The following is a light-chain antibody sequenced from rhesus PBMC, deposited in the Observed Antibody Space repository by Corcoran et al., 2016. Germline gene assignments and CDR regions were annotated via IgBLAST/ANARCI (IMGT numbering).Light chain of an antibody. CDR3: QNGYGILYS. Sequence: DIQMTQSPSSLSASVGDTVTITCQASQGISNDVAWYQQKPGKVPKLLIYAASTLQSGVPSSFSGSGSGTEFTLTISSLQPEDFATYYWQNGYGILYSFGQGTKVEIK. CDR1: QGISND. V-gene: IGKV1-33*02. J-gene: IGKJ2*01. CDR2: AAS.